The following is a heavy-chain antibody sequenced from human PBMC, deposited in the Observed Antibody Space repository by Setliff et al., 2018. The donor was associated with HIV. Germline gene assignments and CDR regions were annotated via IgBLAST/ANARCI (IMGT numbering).Heavy chain of an antibody. D-gene: IGHD3-22*01. V-gene: IGHV1-69*13. CDR3: ARDDHYYDMGSIYSDWYFDV. CDR2: IIPMFGAT. CDR1: GYNLTNYD. J-gene: IGHJ2*01. Sequence: SVKVSCKASGYNLTNYDINWVRQATGQGLEWVGGIIPMFGATTYAQKFYGRVTITADESTDTVEMELTSLTSEDTAMYYCARDDHYYDMGSIYSDWYFDVWGPATQVTVSS.